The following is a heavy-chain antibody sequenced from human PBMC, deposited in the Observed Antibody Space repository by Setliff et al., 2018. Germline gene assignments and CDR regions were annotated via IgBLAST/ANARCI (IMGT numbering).Heavy chain of an antibody. V-gene: IGHV3-74*03. Sequence: GESLKLSCVASGFTFRDYYMHWVRQAPGKGLVWVSRIVSDGSSTTYADSVKGRFTISRDNVKNEMYLEMNSLRGEDTAVYYCARRTASSFDIWGPGTRVTVSS. CDR2: IVSDGSST. CDR3: ARRTASSFDI. J-gene: IGHJ3*02. D-gene: IGHD1-1*01. CDR1: GFTFRDYY.